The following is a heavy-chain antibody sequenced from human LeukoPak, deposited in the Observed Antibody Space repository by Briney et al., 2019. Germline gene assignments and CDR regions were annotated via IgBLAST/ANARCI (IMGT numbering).Heavy chain of an antibody. D-gene: IGHD6-13*01. CDR1: GYTFTGYY. Sequence: ASVKVSCKASGYTFTGYYMHWVRQPPGQGLERMGWINPNSGGTNYAQKFQGRVTMTRDTSISTAYMELSRLRSDDTAVYYCASLAAAGTGEGFLDYWGQGTLVTVSS. V-gene: IGHV1-2*02. J-gene: IGHJ4*02. CDR3: ASLAAAGTGEGFLDY. CDR2: INPNSGGT.